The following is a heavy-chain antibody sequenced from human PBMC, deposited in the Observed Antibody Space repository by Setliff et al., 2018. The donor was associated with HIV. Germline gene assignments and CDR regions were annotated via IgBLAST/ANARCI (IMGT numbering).Heavy chain of an antibody. V-gene: IGHV1-18*01. D-gene: IGHD3-22*01. Sequence: ASVKVSCKASGDTFIRHGISWVRQAPGQGLEWMGWINVGKGDTKYSQELQGRITITRDTSANTAYMELSRLRSDDTAVYYCARDPFPTYYYDSSGYYYAPYFDYWGQGTLVTVSS. J-gene: IGHJ4*02. CDR1: GDTFIRHG. CDR3: ARDPFPTYYYDSSGYYYAPYFDY. CDR2: INVGKGDT.